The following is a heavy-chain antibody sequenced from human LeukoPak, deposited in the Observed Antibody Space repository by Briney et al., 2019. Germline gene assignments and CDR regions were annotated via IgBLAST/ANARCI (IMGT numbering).Heavy chain of an antibody. CDR1: GYTFTSYG. CDR3: ARVVGAVAVNWFDP. V-gene: IGHV1-18*01. D-gene: IGHD6-19*01. CDR2: ISAYNGNT. J-gene: IGHJ5*02. Sequence: AAVNVSCKASGYTFTSYGISWVRQAPGQGLEWMGWISAYNGNTNYAQELQGSATMTTDTSTSTAYMELRSLRSDDTAVYYCARVVGAVAVNWFDPWGQRTLGSASS.